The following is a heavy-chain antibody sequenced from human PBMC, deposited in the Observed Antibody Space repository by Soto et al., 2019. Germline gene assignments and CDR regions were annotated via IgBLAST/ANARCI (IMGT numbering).Heavy chain of an antibody. V-gene: IGHV2-5*02. Sequence: QITLKESRPTLVKPTQTLTQTCTFSGFSLSTPGVGVGWVRQPAGQALEWLALIYWDDEKRYSASLNSRLTIPNDTSTLQVVLTMTNIDPVNTAAYYCAHAMRYGTGGSCSTWFDSWGQGTLVTVSS. CDR3: AHAMRYGTGGSCSTWFDS. CDR1: GFSLSTPGVG. J-gene: IGHJ5*01. D-gene: IGHD2-15*01. CDR2: IYWDDEK.